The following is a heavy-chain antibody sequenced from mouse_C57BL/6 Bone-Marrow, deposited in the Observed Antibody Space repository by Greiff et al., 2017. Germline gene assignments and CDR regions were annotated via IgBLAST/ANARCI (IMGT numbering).Heavy chain of an antibody. CDR3: TIYYYGSSPGY. J-gene: IGHJ2*01. D-gene: IGHD1-1*01. V-gene: IGHV14-4*01. CDR1: GFNIKDDY. Sequence: VQLQQSGAELVRPGASVKLSCTASGFNIKDDYMHWVKQRPEQGLEWIGWIDPENGDTEYASKFQGKATITADTSSNTAYLQLSSLTSEDTAVYYCTIYYYGSSPGYWGQGTTLTVSS. CDR2: IDPENGDT.